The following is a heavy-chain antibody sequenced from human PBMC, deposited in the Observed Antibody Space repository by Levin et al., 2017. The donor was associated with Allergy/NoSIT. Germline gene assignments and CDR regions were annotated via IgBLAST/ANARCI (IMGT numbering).Heavy chain of an antibody. CDR2: INPNSGGT. D-gene: IGHD6-13*01. V-gene: IGHV1-2*04. Sequence: ASVKVSCKASGYTFTGYYMHWVRQAPGQGLEWMGWINPNSGGTNYAQKFQGWVTMTRDTSISTAYMELSRLRSDDTAVYYCARGGQQLPPGDYYYGMDVWGQGTTVTVSS. CDR3: ARGGQQLPPGDYYYGMDV. CDR1: GYTFTGYY. J-gene: IGHJ6*02.